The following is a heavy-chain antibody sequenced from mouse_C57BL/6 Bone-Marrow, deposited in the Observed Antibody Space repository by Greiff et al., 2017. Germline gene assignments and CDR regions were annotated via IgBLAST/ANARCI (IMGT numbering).Heavy chain of an antibody. J-gene: IGHJ2*01. Sequence: QVQLQQPGAELVKPGASVKLSCKASGYTFTGYWMYWVKQRPGQGLEWIGMIHPNSGSTNYNEKFKSKATLTVDKSSSTVYMQLSSLTSEDSAIYYCASGKSLPRDYWGQGTTLTVSS. V-gene: IGHV1-64*01. CDR1: GYTFTGYW. CDR2: IHPNSGST. CDR3: ASGKSLPRDY. D-gene: IGHD2-1*01.